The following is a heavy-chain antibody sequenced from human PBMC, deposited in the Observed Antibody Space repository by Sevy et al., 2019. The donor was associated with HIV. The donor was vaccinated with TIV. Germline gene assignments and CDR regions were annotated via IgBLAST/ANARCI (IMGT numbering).Heavy chain of an antibody. CDR1: GFTFSSYA. V-gene: IGHV3-30-3*01. CDR2: ISYDGSNK. Sequence: GGSLRLSCAASGFTFSSYAMHLVRQAPGKGLEWVAVISYDGSNKYYADSVKGRFTISRDNSKNTLYLQMNSLRAEDTAVYYCARDYPYSSSWYGTYYYYGMDVWGQGTTVTVSS. D-gene: IGHD6-13*01. CDR3: ARDYPYSSSWYGTYYYYGMDV. J-gene: IGHJ6*02.